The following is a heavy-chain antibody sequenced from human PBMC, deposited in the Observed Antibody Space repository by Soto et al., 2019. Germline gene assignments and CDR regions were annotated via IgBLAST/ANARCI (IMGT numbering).Heavy chain of an antibody. V-gene: IGHV1-46*01. J-gene: IGHJ3*02. CDR3: ARQVGATGEVFDI. D-gene: IGHD1-26*01. CDR2: INPSGGST. Sequence: GXSVKVSFKASGYTFTSYYMHLVRQSPGQGLEWMGIINPSGGSTSYAQKFQGRVTMTRDTSTSTVYMELSSLRSEDTAVYYCARQVGATGEVFDIWGQGTMVTVSS. CDR1: GYTFTSYY.